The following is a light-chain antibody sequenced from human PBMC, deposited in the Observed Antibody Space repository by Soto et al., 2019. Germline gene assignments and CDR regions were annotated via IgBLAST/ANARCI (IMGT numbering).Light chain of an antibody. CDR1: QSVSSN. J-gene: IGKJ1*01. CDR3: QQYNNWPPST. CDR2: GAS. Sequence: ENVLTQSPATLSLSPGERATLSCRASQSVSSNLAWYQQKPGQAPRLLIYGASTRATGIPARFSGSGSGTEFTLTISSLQSEDFAVYYCQQYNNWPPSTFGQGTKVDIK. V-gene: IGKV3-15*01.